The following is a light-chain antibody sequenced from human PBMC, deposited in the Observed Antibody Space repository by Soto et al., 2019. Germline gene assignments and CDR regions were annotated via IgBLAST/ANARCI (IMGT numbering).Light chain of an antibody. CDR2: GAS. V-gene: IGKV3-20*01. CDR3: QQYGSSPGT. Sequence: EIVLTQSPVTLSLSPGERATLSCRASQRVSSSYLAWYQQKPGQAPRLLIYGASSRATGIPDRFSGSGSGTDFTLTISRLEPEDFAVYYCQQYGSSPGTFGQGTKV. J-gene: IGKJ1*01. CDR1: QRVSSSY.